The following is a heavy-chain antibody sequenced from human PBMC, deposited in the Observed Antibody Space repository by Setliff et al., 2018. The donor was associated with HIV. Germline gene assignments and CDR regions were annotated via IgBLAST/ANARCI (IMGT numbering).Heavy chain of an antibody. D-gene: IGHD4-17*01. CDR2: IYYSGST. CDR1: GDSISTYY. Sequence: SETLSLTCTVSGDSISTYYWGWIRQPPGKGLEWIGSIYYSGSTYYNPSLRNRVSISVDTSRNQFSLKLRSVTAADTALYYCARRLPIAWADYGPAGYFDPWGQGTLVTVSS. J-gene: IGHJ5*02. CDR3: ARRLPIAWADYGPAGYFDP. V-gene: IGHV4-39*01.